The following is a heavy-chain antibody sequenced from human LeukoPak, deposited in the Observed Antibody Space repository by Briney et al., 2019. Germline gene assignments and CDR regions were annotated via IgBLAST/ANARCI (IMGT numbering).Heavy chain of an antibody. CDR1: GFTFSSYS. V-gene: IGHV3-21*01. Sequence: PGGSLRLSCAASGFTFSSYSMNWVRQAPGKGLEWVSSISSSSSYIYYADSVKGRFTISRDNAKNSLYLQMNSLRAEDTAVYYCATDLAVVVAATRGSPIDYWGQGTLVTVSS. CDR3: ATDLAVVVAATRGSPIDY. CDR2: ISSSSSYI. J-gene: IGHJ4*02. D-gene: IGHD2-15*01.